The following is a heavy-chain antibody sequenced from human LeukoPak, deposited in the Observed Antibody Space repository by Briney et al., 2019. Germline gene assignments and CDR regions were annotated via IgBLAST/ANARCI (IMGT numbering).Heavy chain of an antibody. D-gene: IGHD2-2*01. V-gene: IGHV3-11*01. J-gene: IGHJ6*02. Sequence: GGSLRLSCAASGFTFSDYYMSWIRQAPGKGLEWVSYISSSGSTIYYADSVKGRFTISRDNAKNSLYLQMNSLRAEDTAVYYCARDSVVPAAQYYYYGIDVWGQGTTVTVSS. CDR1: GFTFSDYY. CDR3: ARDSVVPAAQYYYYGIDV. CDR2: ISSSGSTI.